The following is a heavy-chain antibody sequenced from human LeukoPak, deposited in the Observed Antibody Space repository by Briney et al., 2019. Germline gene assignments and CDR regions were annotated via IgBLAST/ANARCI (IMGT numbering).Heavy chain of an antibody. CDR2: IIPILGIA. CDR1: GGTFSSYT. Sequence: SVKVSCKASGGTFSSYTISWVRQAPGQGLEWMGRIIPILGIANYAKKFQGRVTITAYKSTSTAYMELSSLRSEDTAVYYCARGPSQWFGESAFDIWGQGTMVTVSS. V-gene: IGHV1-69*02. CDR3: ARGPSQWFGESAFDI. J-gene: IGHJ3*02. D-gene: IGHD3-10*01.